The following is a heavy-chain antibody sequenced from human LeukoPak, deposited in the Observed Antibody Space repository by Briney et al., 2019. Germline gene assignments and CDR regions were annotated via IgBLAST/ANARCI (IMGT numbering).Heavy chain of an antibody. J-gene: IGHJ4*02. V-gene: IGHV1-18*01. Sequence: ASVKVSCKASGYTFTSYGISWVRQAPGQGLEWMGWISAYNGNTNYAQKLQGRVTMTTDTSTSTVYMELSSLRSEDTAVYYCARARCCSYGTLPDYWGQGTLVTISS. CDR2: ISAYNGNT. CDR3: ARARCCSYGTLPDY. CDR1: GYTFTSYG. D-gene: IGHD5-18*01.